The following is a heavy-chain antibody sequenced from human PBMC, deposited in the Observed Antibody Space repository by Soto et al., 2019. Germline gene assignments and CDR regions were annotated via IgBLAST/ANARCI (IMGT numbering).Heavy chain of an antibody. Sequence: QVELQQSGPRLVKPSETLSLTCSVSSGPSSSHNWGWIRQSPGRGLEWVGYVYYTGAPSYNPSLRSPVTISADTSTNHNSLTLSSVTAADAAVYYCGRQGLGLLHGLVDVWGQGTRVSVSS. CDR3: GRQGLGLLHGLVDV. V-gene: IGHV4-59*08. CDR2: VYYTGAP. D-gene: IGHD3-10*01. J-gene: IGHJ6*02. CDR1: SGPSSSHN.